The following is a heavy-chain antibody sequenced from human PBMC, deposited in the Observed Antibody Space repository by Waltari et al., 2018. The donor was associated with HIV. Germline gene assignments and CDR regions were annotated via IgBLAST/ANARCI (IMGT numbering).Heavy chain of an antibody. D-gene: IGHD3-10*01. CDR1: GGSFSGYY. Sequence: QVQLQQWGAGLLKPSETLSLTCAVYGGSFSGYYWSWIRQPPGKGLEWIGEINHSGSTNYNPSLKSRVTISVDTSKNQFSLKLSSVTAADTAVYYCMEGSFGESKSFDYWGQGTLVTVSS. CDR3: MEGSFGESKSFDY. J-gene: IGHJ4*02. CDR2: INHSGST. V-gene: IGHV4-34*01.